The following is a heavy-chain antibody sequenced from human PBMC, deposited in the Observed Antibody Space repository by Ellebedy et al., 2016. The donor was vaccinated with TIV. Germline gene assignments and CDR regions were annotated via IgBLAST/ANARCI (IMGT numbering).Heavy chain of an antibody. J-gene: IGHJ5*02. V-gene: IGHV3-23*01. CDR2: ISGSGGST. Sequence: GGSLRLXXAASGFTFSSYAMSWVRQAPGKGLEWVSAISGSGGSTYYADSVKGRFTISRDNSKNTLYLQMNSLRAEDTAVYYCATGIAAHQYLDPWGQGTLVTVSS. CDR3: ATGIAAHQYLDP. CDR1: GFTFSSYA. D-gene: IGHD6-13*01.